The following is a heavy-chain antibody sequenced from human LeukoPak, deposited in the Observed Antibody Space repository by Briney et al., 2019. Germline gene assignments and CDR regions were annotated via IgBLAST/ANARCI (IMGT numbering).Heavy chain of an antibody. CDR2: INPNSGDT. D-gene: IGHD6-19*01. CDR3: ARGVPPSYSSAWYVDY. Sequence: ASVKVSCKASGYTFTGYYMHWVRQAPGQGLEWMGWINPNSGDTNYAQKFQGRVTMTRDTSISTAYMELSRLGSDDTAVYYCARGVPPSYSSAWYVDYWGQGALVTVSS. V-gene: IGHV1-2*02. J-gene: IGHJ4*02. CDR1: GYTFTGYY.